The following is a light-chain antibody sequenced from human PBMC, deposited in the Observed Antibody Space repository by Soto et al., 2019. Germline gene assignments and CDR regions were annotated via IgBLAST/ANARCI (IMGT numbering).Light chain of an antibody. CDR2: INYDGTH. CDR1: SGYSTYA. Sequence: QLVLTQSPSASASLGASVKLTCTLSSGYSTYAIAWHQQQSGKGPRFLMKINYDGTHSKGDGFYDRFSGSSSGAERHLTIYSLQSEDEADYYCQSLGTVIQVFGGGTKVTVL. J-gene: IGLJ3*02. V-gene: IGLV4-69*01. CDR3: QSLGTVIQV.